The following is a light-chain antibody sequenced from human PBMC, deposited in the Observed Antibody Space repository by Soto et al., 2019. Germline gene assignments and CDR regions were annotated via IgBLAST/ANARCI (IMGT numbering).Light chain of an antibody. V-gene: IGLV1-51*01. J-gene: IGLJ1*01. CDR3: GAWDSSLNVYV. CDR2: DNI. CDR1: SSNIENYY. Sequence: QSVLTQPPSVSAAPGQKITISCSGTSSNIENYYVSWYHQLPGTAPKLLIYDNIKRPSGIPDRFSGSKSGTSATLAITGLQTGDEGEYSCGAWDSSLNVYVFGGGTKVTVL.